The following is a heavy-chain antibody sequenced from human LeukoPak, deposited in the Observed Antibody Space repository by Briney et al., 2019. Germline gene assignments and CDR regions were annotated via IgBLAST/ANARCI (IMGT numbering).Heavy chain of an antibody. CDR1: GYSFTSYW. D-gene: IGHD3-3*01. V-gene: IGHV5-51*01. J-gene: IGHJ2*01. CDR3: ARHQGVPDFYLYFDL. Sequence: GESLKISCKGSGYSFTSYWIGWVRQMPGKGLEWMGIIYPGDSDTRYSPSFQGQVTISADKSISTAYLQWSSLKASDTAMYYCARHQGVPDFYLYFDLWGRGTLLTVSS. CDR2: IYPGDSDT.